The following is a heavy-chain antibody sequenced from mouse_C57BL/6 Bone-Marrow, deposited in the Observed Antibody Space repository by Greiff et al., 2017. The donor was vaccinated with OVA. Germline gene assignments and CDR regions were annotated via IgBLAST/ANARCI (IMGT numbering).Heavy chain of an antibody. CDR3: ARQGTTVVAPFYYYAMDY. Sequence: QVQLQQPGAELVKPGASVTLSCKASGYTFTSYWMHWVKQRPGQGLEWIGMIHPNSGSTNYNEKFKSKATLTVDKSSSTAYMQLSSLTSEDSAVYYCARQGTTVVAPFYYYAMDYWGQGTSVTVSS. CDR1: GYTFTSYW. V-gene: IGHV1-64*01. CDR2: IHPNSGST. D-gene: IGHD1-1*01. J-gene: IGHJ4*01.